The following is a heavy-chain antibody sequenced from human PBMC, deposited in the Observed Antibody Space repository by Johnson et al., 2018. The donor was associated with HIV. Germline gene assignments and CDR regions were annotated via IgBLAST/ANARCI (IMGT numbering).Heavy chain of an antibody. J-gene: IGHJ3*02. CDR3: ARDPDLDAFDI. V-gene: IGHV3-7*05. CDR2: IKQDGSEK. CDR1: GFTFSSYW. D-gene: IGHD1-14*01. Sequence: VQLVESGGGLVQPGGSLRLSCAASGFTFSSYWMSWVRQAPGKGLEWMANIKQDGSEKYYVDSVRGRFTISRDNAKNSLYLQMNSLRAEDTAVYYWARDPDLDAFDIWGQGTMVTVSS.